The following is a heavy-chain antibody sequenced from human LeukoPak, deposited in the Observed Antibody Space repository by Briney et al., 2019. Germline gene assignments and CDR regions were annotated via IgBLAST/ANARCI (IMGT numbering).Heavy chain of an antibody. CDR2: ISSSGSTI. CDR3: ARDRGYCSGGACYSVFDY. J-gene: IGHJ4*02. Sequence: GGSLRLSCAASGFTFSDYYMSWIRQAPGKGLEWVSYISSSGSTIYYADSVKGRFTISRDNAKNSLYLQMNSLRAEDTAVYYCARDRGYCSGGACYSVFDYWGQGTLVTVSS. CDR1: GFTFSDYY. D-gene: IGHD2-15*01. V-gene: IGHV3-11*04.